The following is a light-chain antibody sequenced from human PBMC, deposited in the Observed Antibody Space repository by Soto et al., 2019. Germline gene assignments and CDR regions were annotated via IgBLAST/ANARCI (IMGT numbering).Light chain of an antibody. Sequence: EIVMTQSPATLSVSPGERATLSCGASQSVSSNLAWYQQKPGQAPRLLIYGASTRATGIPARFSGSGSGTEFTLTISSLQSEDFAVYYGQQYNNWPYTFGQGTKLEIK. V-gene: IGKV3-15*01. J-gene: IGKJ2*01. CDR3: QQYNNWPYT. CDR2: GAS. CDR1: QSVSSN.